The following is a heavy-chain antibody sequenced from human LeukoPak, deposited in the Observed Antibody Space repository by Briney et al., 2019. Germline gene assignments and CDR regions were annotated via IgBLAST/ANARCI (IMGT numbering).Heavy chain of an antibody. Sequence: PSQTLSLTCTVSGGSISSGDYYWSWIRQPPGKGLEWIGYIYYSGSTYYNPSLKSRVTISVDTSKNQFSLKLSSVTAADTAVYYCAREKVGYCSGGGCPGTIDYWGQGALVTVSS. D-gene: IGHD2-15*01. CDR3: AREKVGYCSGGGCPGTIDY. CDR2: IYYSGST. V-gene: IGHV4-30-4*08. J-gene: IGHJ4*02. CDR1: GGSISSGDYY.